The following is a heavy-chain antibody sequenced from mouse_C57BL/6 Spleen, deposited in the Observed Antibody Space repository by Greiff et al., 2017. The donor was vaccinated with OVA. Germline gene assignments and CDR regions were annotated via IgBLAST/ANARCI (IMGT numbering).Heavy chain of an antibody. Sequence: EVQLQQSGPELVQPGASVKISCKASGYSFTDYNMNWVKQSNGKSLEWIGVINPNYGTTSYNQKFKGKATLTVDQSSSTAYMQLISLTSEDSAVYDWAKGGYGYDGGDWFAYWGQGTLVTVSA. CDR3: AKGGYGYDGGDWFAY. D-gene: IGHD2-14*01. V-gene: IGHV1-39*01. J-gene: IGHJ3*01. CDR1: GYSFTDYN. CDR2: INPNYGTT.